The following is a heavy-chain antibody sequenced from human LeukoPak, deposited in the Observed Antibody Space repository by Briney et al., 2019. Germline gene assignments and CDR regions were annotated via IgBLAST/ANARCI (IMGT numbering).Heavy chain of an antibody. J-gene: IGHJ4*02. Sequence: GGSLRLSCGTSGFTLSDSWMSWFRQAPGQGLEWVASIKDDGSDKYYLDSVRGRFTISRDNAEDSLYLQLDDLRAEDTAVFYCARHLLRGQNFDYWGQGTLVTVSS. CDR1: GFTLSDSW. CDR3: ARHLLRGQNFDY. V-gene: IGHV3-7*01. CDR2: IKDDGSDK.